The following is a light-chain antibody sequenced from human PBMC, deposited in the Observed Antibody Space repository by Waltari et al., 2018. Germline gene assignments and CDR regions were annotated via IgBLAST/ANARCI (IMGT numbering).Light chain of an antibody. J-gene: IGLJ7*01. CDR3: LSYDSSLSAAF. CDR2: QYN. V-gene: IGLV1-40*01. CDR1: SSNLGCNF. Sequence: QSVLTQPPSVSGAPGQTVPIPCTGSSSNLGCNFVTWYQQLPGTTPKLLNFQYNERPSGVSDRFSCSKSGASASLTITGLQTEDEADYYCLSYDSSLSAAFFGGGTRLTVL.